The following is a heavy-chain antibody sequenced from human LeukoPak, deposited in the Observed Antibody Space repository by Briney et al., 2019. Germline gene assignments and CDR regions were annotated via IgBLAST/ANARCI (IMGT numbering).Heavy chain of an antibody. CDR1: GDSVSSNSAA. CDR3: ARAGEEMATSPFDY. V-gene: IGHV6-1*01. CDR2: TYYRSKWYN. J-gene: IGHJ4*02. D-gene: IGHD5-24*01. Sequence: SQTLSLTYAISGDSVSSNSAAWNWSRQSPWRGLEWRGRTYYRSKWYNDYAVSVKSRITINPDTSKNQFSLQLNSVTPEDTAVYYCARAGEEMATSPFDYWGQGTLVTVSS.